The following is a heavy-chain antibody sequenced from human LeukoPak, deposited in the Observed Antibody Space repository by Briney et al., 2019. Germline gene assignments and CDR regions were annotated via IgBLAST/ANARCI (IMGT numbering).Heavy chain of an antibody. CDR1: GFTFSDHY. CDR3: ARVIATRPHYHYYMDV. D-gene: IGHD6-6*01. Sequence: GGSLRLSSAASGFTFSDHYMSWIRQAPGKGLEWVSYISNSGRTIYYADSVKGRFTISRGNAENSLYLQMNSLRAEDTAVYYCARVIATRPHYHYYMDVWGKGTTVTVSS. V-gene: IGHV3-11*04. CDR2: ISNSGRTI. J-gene: IGHJ6*03.